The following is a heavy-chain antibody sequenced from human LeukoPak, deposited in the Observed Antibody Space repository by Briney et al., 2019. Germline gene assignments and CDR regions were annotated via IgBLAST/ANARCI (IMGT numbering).Heavy chain of an antibody. D-gene: IGHD2-2*01. CDR3: ARNPDIVVVPNWFDP. CDR2: IIPIFGTA. CDR1: GYTFTSYA. J-gene: IGHJ5*02. V-gene: IGHV1-69*13. Sequence: GASVKVSCKAPGYTFTSYAISWVRQAPGQGLEWMGGIIPIFGTANYAQKFQGRVTITADESTSTAYMELSSLRSEDTAVYYCARNPDIVVVPNWFDPWGQGTLVTVSS.